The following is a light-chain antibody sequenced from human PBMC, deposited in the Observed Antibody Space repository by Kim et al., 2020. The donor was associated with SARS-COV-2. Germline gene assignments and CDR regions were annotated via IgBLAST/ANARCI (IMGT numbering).Light chain of an antibody. CDR3: QVWDSNTVI. Sequence: SYELTQPLSVSVALGQTAKISCGGNNIGGKHVHWYQQRPGQAPVTVIYRNNNLPSGIPERFSGSNSGNAATLSISRVQVGDEAVYFCQVWDSNTVIFGGGTQLNVL. CDR1: NIGGKH. V-gene: IGLV3-9*01. CDR2: RNN. J-gene: IGLJ2*01.